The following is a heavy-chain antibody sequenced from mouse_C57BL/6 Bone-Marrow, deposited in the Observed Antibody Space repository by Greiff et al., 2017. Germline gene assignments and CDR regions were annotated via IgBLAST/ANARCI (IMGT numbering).Heavy chain of an antibody. CDR2: IYPRSGNT. Sequence: QVQLQQSGAELARPGASVKLSCKASGYTFTSYGISWVKQRTGQGLEWIGEIYPRSGNTYYNEKFKGKATLTADKSSSTAYMELRSLTSEDSAVYFCARWLGRADYFDYWGQGTTLTVSS. D-gene: IGHD4-1*01. CDR1: GYTFTSYG. V-gene: IGHV1-81*01. J-gene: IGHJ2*01. CDR3: ARWLGRADYFDY.